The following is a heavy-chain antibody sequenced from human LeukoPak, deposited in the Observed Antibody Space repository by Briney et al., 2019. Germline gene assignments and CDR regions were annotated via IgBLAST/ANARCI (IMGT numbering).Heavy chain of an antibody. Sequence: SETLSLTCSVSGGSISSYHWPWIRHPAGKGLECIGRIYTNGNSNYNPSLKSRVTMSVDTSKNQFSLKLSSVTAADTGVYYCARHAMVRGIIDGMDVWGQGTTVTVSS. V-gene: IGHV4-4*07. D-gene: IGHD3-10*01. J-gene: IGHJ6*02. CDR2: IYTNGNS. CDR3: ARHAMVRGIIDGMDV. CDR1: GGSISSYH.